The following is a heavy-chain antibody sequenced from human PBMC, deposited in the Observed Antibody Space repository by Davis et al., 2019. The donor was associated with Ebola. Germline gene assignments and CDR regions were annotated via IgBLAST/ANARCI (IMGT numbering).Heavy chain of an antibody. Sequence: AASVKVSCKASGYTFTNYPITWLRRAPGQGLQWMGWISTYTGNTDYAQMFQGRVTMTTDTSTNTAYMELRGLRSDDTAVYFCARERALRFLEWLARDENYYYYYGMEVWGKGTTVTVSS. CDR2: ISTYTGNT. V-gene: IGHV1-18*04. D-gene: IGHD3-3*01. J-gene: IGHJ6*04. CDR3: ARERALRFLEWLARDENYYYYYGMEV. CDR1: GYTFTNYP.